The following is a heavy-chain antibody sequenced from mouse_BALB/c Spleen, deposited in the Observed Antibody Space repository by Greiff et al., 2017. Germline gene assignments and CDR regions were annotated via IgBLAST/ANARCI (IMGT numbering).Heavy chain of an antibody. CDR2: ISNLAYSI. Sequence: DVKLVESGGGLVQPGGSRKLSCAASGFTFSDYGMAWVRQAPGKGPEWVAFISNLAYSIYYADTVTGRFTISSENAKNTLYLEMSSLRSEDTAMYYYARDGNYRRAWFAYWGQGTLVTVSA. J-gene: IGHJ3*01. CDR1: GFTFSDYG. CDR3: ARDGNYRRAWFAY. V-gene: IGHV5-15*02. D-gene: IGHD2-1*01.